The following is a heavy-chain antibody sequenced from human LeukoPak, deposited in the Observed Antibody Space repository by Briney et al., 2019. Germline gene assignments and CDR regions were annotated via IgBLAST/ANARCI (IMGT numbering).Heavy chain of an antibody. CDR3: ARDNEGYCSSTSCST. CDR2: IYHSGST. Sequence: PSQTLSLTCTVSGGSISSGGYYWSWIRQPPGKGLEWIGYIYHSGSTYYNPSLKSRVTISVDRSKNQFSLKLSSVTAADTAVYYCARDNEGYCSSTSCSTWGQGTLVTVSS. J-gene: IGHJ5*02. D-gene: IGHD2-2*01. CDR1: GGSISSGGYY. V-gene: IGHV4-30-2*01.